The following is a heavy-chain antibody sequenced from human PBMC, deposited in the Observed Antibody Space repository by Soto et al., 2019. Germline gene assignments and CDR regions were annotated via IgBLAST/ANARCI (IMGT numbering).Heavy chain of an antibody. CDR2: ISSSSSYI. V-gene: IGHV3-21*01. CDR3: ARDAVTYYDFWSAADYPNWFDP. CDR1: GFTFSSYS. J-gene: IGHJ5*02. Sequence: GGSLRLSCAASGFTFSSYSMNWVRQAPGKGLEWVSSISSSSSYIYYADSVKGRFTISRDNAKNSLYLQMNSLRAEDTAVYYCARDAVTYYDFWSAADYPNWFDPWGQGTLVTVSS. D-gene: IGHD3-3*01.